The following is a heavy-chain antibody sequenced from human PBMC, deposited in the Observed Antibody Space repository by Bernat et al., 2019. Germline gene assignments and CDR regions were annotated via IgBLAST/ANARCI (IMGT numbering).Heavy chain of an antibody. D-gene: IGHD1-20*01. V-gene: IGHV1-3*01. CDR1: GYTFTSYV. CDR2: INAGNGNT. J-gene: IGHJ4*02. CDR3: ARVSLTSNWNADYFDY. Sequence: QVQLVQSGAEVKEPGASVKVSCKTSGYTFTSYVLHWMRQAPGQRLEWMGWINAGNGNTIYSERFLGRVTIARDTSASTAYMELTSLRSEDTAVYYCARVSLTSNWNADYFDYWGQGTLVTVSS.